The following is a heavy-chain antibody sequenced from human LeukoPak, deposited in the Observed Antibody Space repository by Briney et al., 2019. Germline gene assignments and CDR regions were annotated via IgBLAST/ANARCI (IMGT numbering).Heavy chain of an antibody. Sequence: SETLSLTCAVYGGSFSGYYWSWIRPPPGKGLEWIGEINHSGSTNYNPSLKSRVTISVDTSKNQFSLKLSSVTAADTAVYYCARAYYYDSSARYWGQGTLVTVSS. CDR2: INHSGST. CDR3: ARAYYYDSSARY. J-gene: IGHJ4*02. CDR1: GGSFSGYY. D-gene: IGHD3-22*01. V-gene: IGHV4-34*01.